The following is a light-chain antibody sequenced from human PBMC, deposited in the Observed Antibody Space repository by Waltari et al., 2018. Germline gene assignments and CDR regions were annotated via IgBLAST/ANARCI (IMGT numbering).Light chain of an antibody. Sequence: EIVMTQSPASLSVSPGERATLSCRASQSVGNSLAWYQLRPGQAPRLLIYGGSTRATGIPARFSGSGSGTEFTLTITSLQSEDFAIYYCQQYNTWPPMYTFGQGTKLEIK. V-gene: IGKV3-15*01. J-gene: IGKJ2*01. CDR2: GGS. CDR3: QQYNTWPPMYT. CDR1: QSVGNS.